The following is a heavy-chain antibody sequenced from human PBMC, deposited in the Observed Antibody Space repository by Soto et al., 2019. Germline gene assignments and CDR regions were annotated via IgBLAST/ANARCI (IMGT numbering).Heavy chain of an antibody. Sequence: ASVKVSCKASGYTFTGYYMHWVRQAPGQGLEWMGWINPNSGGTNYAQKFQGWVTMTRDTSISTAYMELSRLRSDDTAVYYCARDLNYYDSSGFYPAALMDVWGQGTTVTSP. CDR2: INPNSGGT. D-gene: IGHD3-22*01. CDR1: GYTFTGYY. CDR3: ARDLNYYDSSGFYPAALMDV. J-gene: IGHJ6*02. V-gene: IGHV1-2*04.